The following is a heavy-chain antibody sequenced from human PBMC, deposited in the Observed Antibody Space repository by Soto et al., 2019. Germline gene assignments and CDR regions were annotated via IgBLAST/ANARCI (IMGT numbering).Heavy chain of an antibody. CDR3: ARVGGEYSYGP. V-gene: IGHV4-59*01. CDR2: IYYSGST. J-gene: IGHJ5*02. Sequence: PSETLSLTCTVSGGSISSYYWSWIRQPPGKGLEWIGYIYYSGSTNYNPSLKSRVTISVDTSKNQFSLKLSSVTAADTAVYYCARVGGEYSYGPWGQGTLVTVSS. CDR1: GGSISSYY. D-gene: IGHD5-18*01.